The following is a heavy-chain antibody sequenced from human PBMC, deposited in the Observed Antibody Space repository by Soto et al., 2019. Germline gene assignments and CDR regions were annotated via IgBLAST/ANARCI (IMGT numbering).Heavy chain of an antibody. CDR1: GYTFTSYS. CDR3: ARDVLGATDAFDI. Sequence: ASVKVSCRASGYTFTSYSITWVRQAPGQGLEWMGWISAYNGNTNYAQKLQGRVTMTTDTSTSTAYMEVRSLRSDDTAVYYCARDVLGATDAFDIWGQGTMVTVSS. CDR2: ISAYNGNT. D-gene: IGHD2-15*01. V-gene: IGHV1-18*01. J-gene: IGHJ3*02.